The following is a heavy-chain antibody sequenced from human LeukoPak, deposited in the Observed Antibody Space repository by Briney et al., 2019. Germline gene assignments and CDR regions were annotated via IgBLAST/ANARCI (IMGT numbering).Heavy chain of an antibody. CDR1: GFIFSSNG. D-gene: IGHD3-10*01. CDR2: IRNDGSNK. V-gene: IGHV3-30*02. CDR3: ARPQWSYYYGMDV. J-gene: IGHJ6*02. Sequence: PGGSLRLSCAASGFIFSSNGMPWVRQAPGKGLEWVAFIRNDGSNKNYADSVKGRFTISRDNSKNTLSLQMNSLRAEDTAVYYCARPQWSYYYGMDVWGQGTTVTVSS.